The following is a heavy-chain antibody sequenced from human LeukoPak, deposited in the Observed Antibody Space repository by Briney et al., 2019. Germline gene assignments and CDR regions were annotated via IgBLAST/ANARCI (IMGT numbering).Heavy chain of an antibody. CDR2: ISGSGGST. CDR3: AKGVRGVIRACFDP. J-gene: IGHJ5*02. CDR1: GFTFSSYA. D-gene: IGHD3-10*01. Sequence: PGGSLRLSCAASGFTFSSYATSWVRQAPGKGLEWVSAISGSGGSTYYADSVKGRFTISRDNSNNTLYLQMNSLRAEDTAVYYCAKGVRGVIRACFDPWGQGTLVTVSS. V-gene: IGHV3-23*01.